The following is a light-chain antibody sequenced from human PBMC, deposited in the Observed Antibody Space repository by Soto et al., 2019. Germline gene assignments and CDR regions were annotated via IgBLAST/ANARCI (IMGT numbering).Light chain of an antibody. V-gene: IGLV2-14*01. Sequence: QSALTQPASVSGSPGQSITISCTGTSRDVGGYNYVSWHQQHPGKAPKVIITEVSNRPSGVSNRFSGSNSANTASLTISGLQAEDEADYYCSSYVNYNTVVIFGGGTQLTVL. CDR1: SRDVGGYNY. CDR2: EVS. J-gene: IGLJ2*01. CDR3: SSYVNYNTVVI.